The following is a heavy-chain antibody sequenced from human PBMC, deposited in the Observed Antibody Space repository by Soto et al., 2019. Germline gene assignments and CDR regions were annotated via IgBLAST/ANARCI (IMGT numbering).Heavy chain of an antibody. CDR1: GFTFSNAW. V-gene: IGHV3-15*01. J-gene: IGHJ4*02. D-gene: IGHD3-10*01. Sequence: EVQLVESGGGLVKPGGSLRLSCAASGFTFSNAWMSWVRQAPGKGLEWVGRIKSKTEGGTTDYAAPVKGRFTISRDDSKNTLYLQMNSLKTEDTAVYYCTTGRMVRGPKGPEGYWGQGTLVTVSS. CDR2: IKSKTEGGTT. CDR3: TTGRMVRGPKGPEGY.